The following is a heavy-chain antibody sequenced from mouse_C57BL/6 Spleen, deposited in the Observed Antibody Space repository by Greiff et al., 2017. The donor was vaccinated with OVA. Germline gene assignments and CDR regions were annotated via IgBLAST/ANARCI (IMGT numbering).Heavy chain of an antibody. Sequence: VQLQQSGPELVKPGASVKISCKASGYSFTDYNMNWVKQSHGKSLEWIGVINPNYGTTSYNQKFKGKATLTVDQSSSTAYMQLNSLTSEDSAVYYCAGEGYDCGNYDAMDYWGQGTSVTVSS. CDR1: GYSFTDYN. CDR2: INPNYGTT. V-gene: IGHV1-39*01. CDR3: AGEGYDCGNYDAMDY. J-gene: IGHJ4*01. D-gene: IGHD2-1*01.